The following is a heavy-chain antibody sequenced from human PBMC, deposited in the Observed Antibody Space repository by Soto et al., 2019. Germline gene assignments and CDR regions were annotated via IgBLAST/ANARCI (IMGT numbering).Heavy chain of an antibody. CDR1: GGSFSGYY. CDR3: ARELRYFDWLLSRYYYYYMDV. D-gene: IGHD3-9*01. J-gene: IGHJ6*03. V-gene: IGHV4-34*01. CDR2: INHSGST. Sequence: SETLSLTCAVYGGSFSGYYWSWIRQPPGKGLEWIGEINHSGSTNYNPSLKSRVTISVDTSKNQFSLKLSSVTAADTAVYYCARELRYFDWLLSRYYYYYMDVWGKGTTVTVSS.